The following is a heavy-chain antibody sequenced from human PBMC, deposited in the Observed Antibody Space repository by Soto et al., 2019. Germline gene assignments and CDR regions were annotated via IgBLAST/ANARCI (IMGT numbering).Heavy chain of an antibody. CDR1: GGTFSSYA. Sequence: SVKVSCKASGGTFSSYAISWVRQAPGQGLEWMGGIIPIFGTANYAQKFQGRVTITADESTSTAYMELSSLRSEDTAVYYCAVDLAYDSSGYYYFEGNDWGQGTLVTVSS. CDR2: IIPIFGTA. J-gene: IGHJ4*02. D-gene: IGHD3-22*01. CDR3: AVDLAYDSSGYYYFEGND. V-gene: IGHV1-69*13.